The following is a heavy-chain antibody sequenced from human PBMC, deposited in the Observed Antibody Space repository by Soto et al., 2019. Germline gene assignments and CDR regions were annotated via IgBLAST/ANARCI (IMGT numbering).Heavy chain of an antibody. CDR2: ISGSGGST. CDR1: GFTFSSYA. D-gene: IGHD1-26*01. V-gene: IGHV3-23*01. CDR3: AKTPPAEEWELLPSFAY. Sequence: GGSLRLSCAASGFTFSSYAMSWVRQAPGKGLEWVSAISGSGGSTYYADSVKGRFTISRDNSKNTLYLQMNSLRAEDTAVYYCAKTPPAEEWELLPSFAYWGQGPLVTVSS. J-gene: IGHJ4*02.